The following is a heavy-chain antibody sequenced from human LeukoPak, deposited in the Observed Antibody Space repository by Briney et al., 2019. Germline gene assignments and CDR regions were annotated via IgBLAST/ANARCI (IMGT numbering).Heavy chain of an antibody. J-gene: IGHJ5*02. CDR3: TKDLHDYVWGSYDNWFDP. D-gene: IGHD3-16*01. Sequence: GGSLRLSCAASGFTFSNYGMHWVRQAPGKGLQWVAFIRYDGSNKYYADSVKGRFTISRDNSKNTLYLEMNSLRPEDTALYYCTKDLHDYVWGSYDNWFDPWGQGTLVIVSS. CDR1: GFTFSNYG. V-gene: IGHV3-30*02. CDR2: IRYDGSNK.